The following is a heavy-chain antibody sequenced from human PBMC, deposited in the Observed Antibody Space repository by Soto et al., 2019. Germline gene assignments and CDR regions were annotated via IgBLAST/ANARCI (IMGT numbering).Heavy chain of an antibody. CDR1: GGTFSSYT. Sequence: ASVKVSCKASGGTFSSYTISWVRQAPGQGLEWMGRIIPILGIANYAQKFQGRVTITADKSTSTAYMELSSLRSEDTAVYYCARDAAVNSFDYWGQGTLVTVSS. CDR2: IIPILGIA. J-gene: IGHJ4*02. V-gene: IGHV1-69*04. D-gene: IGHD4-17*01. CDR3: ARDAAVNSFDY.